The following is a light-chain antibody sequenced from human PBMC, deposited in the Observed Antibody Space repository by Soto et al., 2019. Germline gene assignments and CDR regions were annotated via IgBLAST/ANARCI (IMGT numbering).Light chain of an antibody. J-gene: IGKJ5*01. CDR2: LAS. CDR3: MQALQTSPVT. Sequence: DLVMTQSPLSLSVTPGEPASISCRSSQSLLHSNGYNHLDWYLQRPGQSPHLLIYLASNRASGVPDRFSGSGSGTDFTLKISRVEAEDVVVYYCMQALQTSPVTFGQGTRLEIK. CDR1: QSLLHSNGYNH. V-gene: IGKV2-28*01.